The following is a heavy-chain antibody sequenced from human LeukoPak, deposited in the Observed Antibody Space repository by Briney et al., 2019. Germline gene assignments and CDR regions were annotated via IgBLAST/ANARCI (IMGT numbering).Heavy chain of an antibody. CDR3: ARGGRRSVAGTFDY. V-gene: IGHV5-51*01. CDR2: IYPGDSDT. D-gene: IGHD6-19*01. CDR1: GCSFTTDW. Sequence: GEALQISFKGSGCSFTTDWIGWVRQMPGKGGEGVGIIYPGDSDTRYCPSFQGQVTISVDTSINTAYLQWSSLKASDTAVYYCARGGRRSVAGTFDYWGQGTLVTVSS. J-gene: IGHJ4*02.